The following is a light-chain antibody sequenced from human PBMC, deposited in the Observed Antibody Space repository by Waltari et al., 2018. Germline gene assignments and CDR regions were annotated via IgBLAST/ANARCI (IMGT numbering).Light chain of an antibody. CDR1: QSLLHTNGYTY. V-gene: IGKV2-28*01. CDR2: LGS. Sequence: DIVMTQSPLPLPVSHGEPASISCRPSQSLLHTNGYTYLDWYLQKPGQSPQLLIYLGSNRASGVPDRFSGSGSGTDFTLKISRVEAEDAGVYYCFQALQTPYTFGQGTKLEIK. J-gene: IGKJ2*01. CDR3: FQALQTPYT.